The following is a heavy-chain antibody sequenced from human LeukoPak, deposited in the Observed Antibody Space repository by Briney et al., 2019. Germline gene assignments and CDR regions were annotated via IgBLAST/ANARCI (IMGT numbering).Heavy chain of an antibody. J-gene: IGHJ4*02. CDR1: GFTVSSNY. CDR2: IYSGGST. CDR3: ARDAAKIGRGWYFDY. V-gene: IGHV3-66*01. Sequence: PGGSLRLSCAASGFTVSSNYMSWVRQAPGKGLEWVSVIYSGGSTYYADSVKGRFTISRDNSKNTLYLQMNSLRAEDTAVYYCARDAAKIGRGWYFDYWGQGTLVTVSS. D-gene: IGHD6-25*01.